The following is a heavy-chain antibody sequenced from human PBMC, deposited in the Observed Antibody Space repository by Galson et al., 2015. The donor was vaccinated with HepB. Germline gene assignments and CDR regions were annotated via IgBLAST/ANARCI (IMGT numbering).Heavy chain of an antibody. CDR3: ARGGSSGYSYGFL. CDR1: GFTFSNYW. J-gene: IGHJ4*02. CDR2: INSDGSTT. D-gene: IGHD5-18*01. V-gene: IGHV3-74*01. Sequence: SLRLSCAASGFTFSNYWMHWVRQAPGKGLVWVSRINSDGSTTNYADSVKGRFTISRDNAKNTLSLQINSLRTEDAAVYYCARGGSSGYSYGFLWSQGTLVTVSS.